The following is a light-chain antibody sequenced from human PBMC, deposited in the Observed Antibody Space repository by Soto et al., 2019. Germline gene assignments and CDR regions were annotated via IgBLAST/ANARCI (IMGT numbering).Light chain of an antibody. Sequence: EFVLTQSPATLPLSPGERATPSCRASQSVSSYLAWYQQKPGQAPRLLIYDASNRATGIPARFSGTGSGTDFTLTINNLEPEDFAVYYCQVRTNWSIAFGRGTRLEIK. CDR2: DAS. CDR3: QVRTNWSIA. V-gene: IGKV3-11*01. J-gene: IGKJ5*01. CDR1: QSVSSY.